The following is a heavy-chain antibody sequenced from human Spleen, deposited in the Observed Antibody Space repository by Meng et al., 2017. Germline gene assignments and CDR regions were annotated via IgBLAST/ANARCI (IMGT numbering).Heavy chain of an antibody. Sequence: QVHRLLYGSEAKNHEASVRVSCKASGYTYASYGISWVRQAPGQGLEWMGWFVSNADTYPAQKFQGRVTMTRDTHTSTDFMELRSLRFDDTAVYYCARGTPGRSYSDYWGQGTLVTVSS. CDR3: ARGTPGRSYSDY. J-gene: IGHJ4*02. D-gene: IGHD3-10*01. CDR1: GYTYASYG. CDR2: FVSNADT. V-gene: IGHV1-18*01.